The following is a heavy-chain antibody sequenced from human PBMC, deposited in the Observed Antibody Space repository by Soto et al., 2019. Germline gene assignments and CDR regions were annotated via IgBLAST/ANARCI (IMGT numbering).Heavy chain of an antibody. CDR1: GGSISSTKW. D-gene: IGHD3-22*01. CDR3: ARHNYDGSNTIDY. J-gene: IGHJ4*02. Sequence: SETLSLTCAVSGGSISSTKWWSWVRQPPGKGLEWIGEIYHSGRTNCNPSLKSRVTISVDKSKNQFSLNLNSVTAADTAIYYCARHNYDGSNTIDYWGQGSLVTVS. CDR2: IYHSGRT. V-gene: IGHV4-4*02.